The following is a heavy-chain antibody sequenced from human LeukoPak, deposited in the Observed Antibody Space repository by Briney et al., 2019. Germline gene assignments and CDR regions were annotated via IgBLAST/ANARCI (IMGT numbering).Heavy chain of an antibody. CDR2: ISYDGSNK. J-gene: IGHJ4*02. D-gene: IGHD1-26*01. Sequence: GRSLRLSCAASGFTFSSYAMHWVRQAPGKGLEWVAVISYDGSNKYYADSVKGRFTISRDNSKNTLYLQMNSLRAEDTAVYYCARGSDYGDYWGQGTLVTVSS. V-gene: IGHV3-30-3*01. CDR1: GFTFSSYA. CDR3: ARGSDYGDY.